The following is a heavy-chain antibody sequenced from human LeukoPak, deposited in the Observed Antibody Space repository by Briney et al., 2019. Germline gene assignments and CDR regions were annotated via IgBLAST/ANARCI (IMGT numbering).Heavy chain of an antibody. CDR3: AKELHKYYYYYGRGV. D-gene: IGHD5-24*01. CDR2: ISSSSSTI. Sequence: GGSLRLSCAASGFTFSSYGMNWVRQAPGKGLEWVSYISSSSSTIYYADSVKGRFTLSRDNSKNTLYLQMNSLRAEDTAVYNCAKELHKYYYYYGRGVWGQGTTVTVSS. J-gene: IGHJ6*02. V-gene: IGHV3-48*01. CDR1: GFTFSSYG.